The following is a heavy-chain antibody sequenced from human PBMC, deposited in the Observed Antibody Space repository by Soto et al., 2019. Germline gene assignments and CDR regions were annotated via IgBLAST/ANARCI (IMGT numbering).Heavy chain of an antibody. D-gene: IGHD1-1*01. J-gene: IGHJ4*02. Sequence: SETLSLTCVVYGGLFSGYYWSWIRQPPGKGLEWIGEINHTGTSHYNPSLKRRVTISVDASRSQFSLKLSSLTAADTAVYYCARDSQLSKIDYWGQGTLVTVSS. CDR2: INHTGTS. CDR3: ARDSQLSKIDY. CDR1: GGLFSGYY. V-gene: IGHV4-34*01.